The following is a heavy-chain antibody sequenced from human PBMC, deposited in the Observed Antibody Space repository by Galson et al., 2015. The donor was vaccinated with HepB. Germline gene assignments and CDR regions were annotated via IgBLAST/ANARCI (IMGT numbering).Heavy chain of an antibody. CDR2: ISYDGSNK. CDR3: ARASRRELLKVTLDY. CDR1: GFTFSSYA. D-gene: IGHD1-26*01. J-gene: IGHJ4*02. Sequence: SLRLSCAASGFTFSSYAMHWVRQAPGKGLVWVAVISYDGSNKYYADSVKGRFTISRDNSKDTLYLQMNSLRAEDTAVYYCARASRRELLKVTLDYWGQGTLVTASS. V-gene: IGHV3-30*04.